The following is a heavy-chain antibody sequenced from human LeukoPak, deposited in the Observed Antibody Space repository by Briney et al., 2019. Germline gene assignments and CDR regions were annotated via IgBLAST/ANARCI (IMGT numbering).Heavy chain of an antibody. CDR1: GFTFSSYG. V-gene: IGHV3-33*01. J-gene: IGHJ3*02. CDR2: IWYDGSNK. CDR3: ARGCSGGSCYSDAFDI. D-gene: IGHD2-15*01. Sequence: GRSLRLSCAASGFTFSSYGMHWVRQAPGKGLECVAVIWYDGSNKYYADSVKGRFTISRDNSKNTLYLQMNSLRAEDTAVYYCARGCSGGSCYSDAFDIWGQGTMVTVSS.